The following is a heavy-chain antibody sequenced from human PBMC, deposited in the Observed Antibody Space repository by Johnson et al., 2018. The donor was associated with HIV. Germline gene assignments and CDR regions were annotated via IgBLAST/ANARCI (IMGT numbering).Heavy chain of an antibody. Sequence: VQLVESGGGVVRPGGSLRLSCAASGFTFDDYGMNWVRQAPGKGLEWVSSINWNGGSTAYADSVKGRFTISRDNANNSLYLQMNNLRVEDTAVYYCARDATPWGGDYVGYAFDLWGQGTVVTVSP. D-gene: IGHD4-17*01. CDR1: GFTFDDYG. J-gene: IGHJ3*01. CDR2: INWNGGST. V-gene: IGHV3-20*04. CDR3: ARDATPWGGDYVGYAFDL.